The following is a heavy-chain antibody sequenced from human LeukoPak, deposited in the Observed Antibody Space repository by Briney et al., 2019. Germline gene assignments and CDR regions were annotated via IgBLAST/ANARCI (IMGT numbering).Heavy chain of an antibody. CDR1: GFSFSSYW. CDR2: INADGSTR. CDR3: TRDRGSSWYNWFDP. D-gene: IGHD6-13*01. Sequence: GGSLRLSCAASGFSFSSYWMHWVRHAPGKGLVWVSRINADGSTRSYADSVKGRFTISRDDAKNILYLQMNSLRVEDTAVYYCTRDRGSSWYNWFDPWGQGSLVTVSS. V-gene: IGHV3-74*01. J-gene: IGHJ5*02.